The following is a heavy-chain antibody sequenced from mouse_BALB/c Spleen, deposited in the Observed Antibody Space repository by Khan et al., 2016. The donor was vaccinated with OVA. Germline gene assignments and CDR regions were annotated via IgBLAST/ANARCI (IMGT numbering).Heavy chain of an antibody. V-gene: IGHV1S81*02. CDR3: TRSGYGSFAY. CDR1: GYTFSSYY. Sequence: QVQLKQSGAELVKPGASVKLSCKASGYTFSSYYMYWVKQRPGQGFEWIGEINPNNGGTNFNEKFKSKATLTVDKSSSTAYMQLSSLTSEDSAVYYGTRSGYGSFAYWGQGTLVTVSA. CDR2: INPNNGGT. J-gene: IGHJ3*01. D-gene: IGHD2-2*01.